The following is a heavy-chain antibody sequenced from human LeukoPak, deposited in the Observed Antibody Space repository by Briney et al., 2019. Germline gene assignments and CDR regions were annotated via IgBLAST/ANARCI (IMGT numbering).Heavy chain of an antibody. J-gene: IGHJ4*02. Sequence: GGALRLSCAASGFTFSTYWMSWVRQAPGKGLEWVANIKQDGSEKYYVDSVKGRLTISRDNAKNSLYLQMNSLRAEDTAMYYCARDSAGNDYWGQGTLVTVSS. D-gene: IGHD6-13*01. V-gene: IGHV3-7*01. CDR2: IKQDGSEK. CDR1: GFTFSTYW. CDR3: ARDSAGNDY.